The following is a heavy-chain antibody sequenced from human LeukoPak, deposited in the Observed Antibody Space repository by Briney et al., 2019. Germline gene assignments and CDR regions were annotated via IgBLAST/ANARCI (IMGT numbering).Heavy chain of an antibody. V-gene: IGHV4-34*01. CDR1: GGSFSGSY. D-gene: IGHD3-16*01. CDR3: ARVVIYGGDYYMDV. CDR2: INQSGSA. J-gene: IGHJ6*03. Sequence: PSETLSLTCGVDGGSFSGSYWTWIRQPPGKGPEWIGEINQSGSANYSPSLKSRVTISRDTSRNQFSLRLSSVTAADTAICYCARVVIYGGDYYMDVWGKGTTVTVSS.